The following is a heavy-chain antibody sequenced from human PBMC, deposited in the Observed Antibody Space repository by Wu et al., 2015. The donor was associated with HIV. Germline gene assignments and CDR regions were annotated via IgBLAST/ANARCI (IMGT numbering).Heavy chain of an antibody. CDR1: GYTFTSYD. J-gene: IGHJ6*02. Sequence: QVQLVQSGAEVKKPGASVKVSCKASGYTFTSYDINWVRQATGQGLEWMGWMNPNSGNTGYAQKFQGRVTMTRNTSISTAYMELSSLRSEDTAVYYCANGIAAAGYHYYGMDVVGTKGPTVTVSS. D-gene: IGHD6-13*01. V-gene: IGHV1-8*01. CDR3: ANGIAAAGYHYYGMDV. CDR2: MNPNSGNT.